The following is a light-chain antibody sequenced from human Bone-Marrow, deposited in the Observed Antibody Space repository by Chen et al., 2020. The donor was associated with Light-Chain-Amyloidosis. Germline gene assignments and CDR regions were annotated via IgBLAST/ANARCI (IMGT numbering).Light chain of an antibody. Sequence: YDLTQPPSVSVSPAQTARITCSGDALPDQYAYWYQQKAGQAPVLVINKDSERPSGIPERVSGSSSGTTVTLTISGVQAEDEAVYYCQSADSTGIYRVFGGGTKLTVL. CDR2: KDS. CDR3: QSADSTGIYRV. CDR1: ALPDQY. J-gene: IGLJ3*02. V-gene: IGLV3-25*03.